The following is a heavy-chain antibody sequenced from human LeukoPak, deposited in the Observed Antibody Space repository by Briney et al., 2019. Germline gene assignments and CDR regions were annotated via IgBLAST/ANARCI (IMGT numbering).Heavy chain of an antibody. V-gene: IGHV4-61*02. J-gene: IGHJ6*03. CDR2: IYTSGST. CDR3: AREGLLRYFDWLLSYYYYYYYMDV. CDR1: GGSISSGSYY. Sequence: SETLSLTCTVSGGSISSGSYYWSWIRQPAGKGLEWIGRIYTSGSTNYNPSLKSRVTISVDTSKNQFSLKLSSVTAADTAVYYCAREGLLRYFDWLLSYYYYYYYMDVWGKGTTVTISS. D-gene: IGHD3-9*01.